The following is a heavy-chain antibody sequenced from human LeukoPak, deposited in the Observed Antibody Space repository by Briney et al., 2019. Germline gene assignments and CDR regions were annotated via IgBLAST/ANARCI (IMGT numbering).Heavy chain of an antibody. CDR3: ARLRGNYFPDY. D-gene: IGHD4-11*01. Sequence: SETLSLTCTVSGGSISSGGYYWSWIRQHPGKGLEWIGYIYYSGSTNYNPSLKSRLAISVDTSKNQFSLNLNSVTAADTAVYYCARLRGNYFPDYWGQGTLVTVSS. CDR2: IYYSGST. J-gene: IGHJ4*02. CDR1: GGSISSGGYY. V-gene: IGHV4-61*08.